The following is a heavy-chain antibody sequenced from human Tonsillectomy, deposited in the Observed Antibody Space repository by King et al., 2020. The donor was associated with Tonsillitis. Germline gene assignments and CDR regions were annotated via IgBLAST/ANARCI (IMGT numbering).Heavy chain of an antibody. CDR3: AGEAGSWFSDY. J-gene: IGHJ4*02. CDR1: GFTFSSYG. V-gene: IGHV3-30*02. Sequence: QLVQSGGGVVQPGGSLRLSCAASGFTFSSYGMHWVRQAPGKGLEWVAFIRFDGNNKYYADSVKGRFTISRDNSKNTLYLQLNSLRAEDTAVYYCAGEAGSWFSDYWCQGTLVTVSS. CDR2: IRFDGNNK. D-gene: IGHD6-13*01.